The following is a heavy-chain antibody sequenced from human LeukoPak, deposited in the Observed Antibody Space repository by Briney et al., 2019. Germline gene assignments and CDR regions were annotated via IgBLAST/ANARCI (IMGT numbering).Heavy chain of an antibody. CDR2: IYYSGST. Sequence: PSQTLSLTCTVSGVSLSSDKYYWTWIRQRPGKGLEWIRHIYYSGSTSFNPSLKSRVSMSMDTSKSQFSLQLTSVTASDTAVYYCATPCCGAISCLDVFDVWGQGTVVSVSS. J-gene: IGHJ3*01. CDR1: GVSLSSDKYY. V-gene: IGHV4-31*03. D-gene: IGHD4/OR15-4a*01. CDR3: ATPCCGAISCLDVFDV.